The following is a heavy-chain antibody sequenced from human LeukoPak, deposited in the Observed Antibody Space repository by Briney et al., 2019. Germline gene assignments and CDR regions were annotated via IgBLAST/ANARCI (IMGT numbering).Heavy chain of an antibody. Sequence: SETLSLTCTVSGASLSSYFWSWIRQPAGKGLQWIGRFYTGGSTHINTSPKRRLTMSANTSTKQFSLRLRSVTAADTAVYYCARETSRGLDHWGQGILVTVSS. D-gene: IGHD2-15*01. V-gene: IGHV4-4*07. CDR3: ARETSRGLDH. CDR2: FYTGGST. CDR1: GASLSSYF. J-gene: IGHJ4*02.